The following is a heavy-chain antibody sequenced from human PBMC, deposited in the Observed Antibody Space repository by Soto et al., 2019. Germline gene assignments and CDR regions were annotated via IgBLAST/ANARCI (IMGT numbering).Heavy chain of an antibody. CDR2: IYYSGST. Sequence: SETLSLTCTVSGGSVSSGFHYWSWIRQPPGKGLEWIGNIYYSGSTNYNPSLKSRVTISVDTSKNQFSLKLNSVTAADTAVYYCARRPATAFYYFDYWGQGTLVTVYS. J-gene: IGHJ4*02. CDR3: ARRPATAFYYFDY. V-gene: IGHV4-61*01. D-gene: IGHD2-21*02. CDR1: GGSVSSGFHY.